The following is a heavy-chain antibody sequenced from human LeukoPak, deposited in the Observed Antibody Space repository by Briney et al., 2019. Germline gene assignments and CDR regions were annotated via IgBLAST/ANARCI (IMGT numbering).Heavy chain of an antibody. CDR3: ATAPNGYYDFWSGYYSTPRQFDY. Sequence: GESLKISCKGSGYSFTCYWIGWVRQMPGKGLEWMGIIYPGDSDTRYSPSFQGQVTISADKSISTAYLQWSSLKASDTAMYYCATAPNGYYDFWSGYYSTPRQFDYWGQGTLVTVSS. CDR1: GYSFTCYW. CDR2: IYPGDSDT. D-gene: IGHD3-3*01. J-gene: IGHJ4*02. V-gene: IGHV5-51*01.